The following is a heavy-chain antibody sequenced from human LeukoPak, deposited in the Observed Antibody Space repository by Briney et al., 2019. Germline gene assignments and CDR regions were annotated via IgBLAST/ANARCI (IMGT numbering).Heavy chain of an antibody. CDR2: IYAGEGA. D-gene: IGHD5-18*01. J-gene: IGHJ4*02. CDR3: AREGYSYGYYFDY. V-gene: IGHV4-59*10. Sequence: SETLSLTCAVYGGSFSGYYWSWIRQPPGKGLEWIGRIYAGEGAKYNPSLETRVTVSVDTSTNQLSLKLSSVTAADTAVYYCAREGYSYGYYFDYWGQGTLVTVSS. CDR1: GGSFSGYY.